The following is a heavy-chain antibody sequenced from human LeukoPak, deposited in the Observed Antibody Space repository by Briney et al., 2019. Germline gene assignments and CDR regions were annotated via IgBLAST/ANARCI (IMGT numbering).Heavy chain of an antibody. D-gene: IGHD3-3*01. CDR2: ISGSGGST. V-gene: IGHV3-23*01. Sequence: GGSLRLSCAASGFTFSSFAMSWVRQAPGKGLEWVSGISGSGGSTYYADSVKGRFTISRDNAKNSLYLQMNSLRAEDTAVYYCARDYDFWSGPISGHDAFDIWGQGTMVTVSS. J-gene: IGHJ3*02. CDR3: ARDYDFWSGPISGHDAFDI. CDR1: GFTFSSFA.